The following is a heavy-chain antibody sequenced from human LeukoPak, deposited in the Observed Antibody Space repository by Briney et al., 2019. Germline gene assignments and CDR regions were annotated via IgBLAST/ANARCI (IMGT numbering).Heavy chain of an antibody. CDR2: IKQDGSEK. CDR3: ARSPLKWELPGY. Sequence: GGSLRLSCAASGFTFSTYWLSWVRQAPGKGLEWVANIKQDGSEKYYVDSVRSRFTISRDNAKNSLYLQMNTLRAEDTATYYCARSPLKWELPGYWGQGTLVTVSS. J-gene: IGHJ4*02. D-gene: IGHD1-26*01. CDR1: GFTFSTYW. V-gene: IGHV3-7*01.